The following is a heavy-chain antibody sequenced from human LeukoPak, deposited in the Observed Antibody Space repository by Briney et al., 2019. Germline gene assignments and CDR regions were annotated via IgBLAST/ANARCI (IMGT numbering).Heavy chain of an antibody. Sequence: GGSLQLSCQGSGCRFTTYWIGWVRQLPRKGLEWMGIFFPGDSDSSCSPSFQGQVTISADKSFNTASLQWSSLKASDTAMYYCATSESQTRFDYWGQGTLVTVSS. CDR1: GCRFTTYW. J-gene: IGHJ4*02. CDR3: ATSESQTRFDY. CDR2: FFPGDSDS. D-gene: IGHD1/OR15-1a*01. V-gene: IGHV5-51*01.